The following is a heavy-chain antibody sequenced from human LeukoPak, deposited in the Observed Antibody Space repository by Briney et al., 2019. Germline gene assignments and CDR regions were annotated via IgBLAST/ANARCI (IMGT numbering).Heavy chain of an antibody. D-gene: IGHD2-21*02. V-gene: IGHV4-34*01. CDR3: ARGVCGGDCYAYYYYYYMDV. CDR2: INRSGST. Sequence: SETLSLTCAVYGGSFSGYYWSWIRQPPGKGLEWIGEINRSGSTNYNPSLKSRVTISVDTSKNPFSLKLSSVTAADTAVYYCARGVCGGDCYAYYYYYYMDVWGKGTTVTVSS. J-gene: IGHJ6*03. CDR1: GGSFSGYY.